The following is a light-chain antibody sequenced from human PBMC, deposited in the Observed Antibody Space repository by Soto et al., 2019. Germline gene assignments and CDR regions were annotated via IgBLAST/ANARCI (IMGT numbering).Light chain of an antibody. CDR2: AAS. Sequence: DIQMTQSPSSLSASVGDRVTITCRASQCISNYLACYQQKPGKVPKLLIYAASTLQSGVPSRFSGSGSGTDCPLTIGSLQPEDVATYYCQKYNSAPWTLGQGTKVEIK. CDR3: QKYNSAPWT. J-gene: IGKJ1*01. V-gene: IGKV1-27*01. CDR1: QCISNY.